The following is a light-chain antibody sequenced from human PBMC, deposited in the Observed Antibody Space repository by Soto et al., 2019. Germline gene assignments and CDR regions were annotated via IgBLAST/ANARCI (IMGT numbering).Light chain of an antibody. CDR2: DVN. J-gene: IGLJ1*01. CDR1: SSDVGGYNY. CDR3: TSYAGSHKYV. V-gene: IGLV2-8*01. Sequence: QSVLTQPPSASGSPGQSVTISCTGTSSDVGGYNYVSWHQQHPGKAPQLMIYDVNKRPSGVPDRFSGSKSGNTASLTVSGLQAEDEADYYCTSYAGSHKYVYGTGTKVTV.